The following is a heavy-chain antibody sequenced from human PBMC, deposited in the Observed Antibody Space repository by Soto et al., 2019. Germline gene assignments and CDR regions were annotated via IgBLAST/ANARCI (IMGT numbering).Heavy chain of an antibody. D-gene: IGHD3-10*01. CDR1: GGTFSSYA. Sequence: QVQLVQSGAEVKKPGSSVKVSCKASGGTFSSYAINWVRQAPGQGLEWMGGIIRIFGTPDYAQRFQGRVTSTADESTSTAYMELSSLRSEDTAVYYCARQGSNEYYYYGMDVWGQWTTVTVSS. J-gene: IGHJ6*02. V-gene: IGHV1-69*12. CDR3: ARQGSNEYYYYGMDV. CDR2: IIRIFGTP.